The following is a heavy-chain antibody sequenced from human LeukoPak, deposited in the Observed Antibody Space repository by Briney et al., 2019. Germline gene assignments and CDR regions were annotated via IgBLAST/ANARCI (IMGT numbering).Heavy chain of an antibody. V-gene: IGHV4-39*07. Sequence: PSETLSLTCTVSGASISSSTYYWGWIRQPPGKGLEWIGEINHSGSTNYNPSLKSRVTISVDTSKNQFSLKLSSVTAADTAVYYCARYYYDSSGYSPWGQGTLVTVSS. J-gene: IGHJ5*02. CDR2: INHSGST. D-gene: IGHD3-22*01. CDR3: ARYYYDSSGYSP. CDR1: GASISSSTYY.